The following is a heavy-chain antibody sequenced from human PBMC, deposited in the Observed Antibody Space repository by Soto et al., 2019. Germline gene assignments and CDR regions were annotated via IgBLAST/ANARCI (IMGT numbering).Heavy chain of an antibody. Sequence: SVNVSCKASGGTFSSYTISWVRQAPGQGLEWMGRIIPILGIANYAQKFQGRVTITADKSTSTAYMELSSLRSEDTAVYYCASRYCSGGSCYGYFDYWGKGTLVTVSS. CDR3: ASRYCSGGSCYGYFDY. CDR2: IIPILGIA. D-gene: IGHD2-15*01. V-gene: IGHV1-69*02. CDR1: GGTFSSYT. J-gene: IGHJ4*02.